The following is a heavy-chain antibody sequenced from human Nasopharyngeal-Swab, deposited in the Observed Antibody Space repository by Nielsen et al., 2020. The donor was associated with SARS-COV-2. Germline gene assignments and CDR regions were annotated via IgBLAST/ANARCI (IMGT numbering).Heavy chain of an antibody. D-gene: IGHD5/OR15-5a*01. Sequence: SVKVSCKASVGTFSSYAISWVRHAPGQGLEWMGGIIPIFGTANYAQKFQGRVTITADESTSTAYMELSSLRSEDTAVYYCARHVSAIHYYYYGMDVWGQGTTVTVSS. CDR2: IIPIFGTA. CDR1: VGTFSSYA. CDR3: ARHVSAIHYYYYGMDV. V-gene: IGHV1-69*13. J-gene: IGHJ6*02.